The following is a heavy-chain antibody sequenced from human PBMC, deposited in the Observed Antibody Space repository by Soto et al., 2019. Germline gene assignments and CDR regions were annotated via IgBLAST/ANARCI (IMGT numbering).Heavy chain of an antibody. CDR1: GGTFSSYT. J-gene: IGHJ6*03. D-gene: IGHD5-12*01. CDR3: AREDIVATVNYYYYYMDV. V-gene: IGHV1-69*04. Sequence: GASVKVSCKASGGTFSSYTISWVRQAPGQGLEWMGRIIPILGIANYAQKFQGRVTITADKSTSTAYMELSSLRSEDTAVYYCAREDIVATVNYYYYYMDVWGKGTTVTVSS. CDR2: IIPILGIA.